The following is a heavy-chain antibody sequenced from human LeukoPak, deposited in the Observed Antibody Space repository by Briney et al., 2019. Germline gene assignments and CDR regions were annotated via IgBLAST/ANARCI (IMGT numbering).Heavy chain of an antibody. D-gene: IGHD6-19*01. V-gene: IGHV1-24*01. J-gene: IGHJ4*02. CDR3: ATGFRIAVAGPNDY. Sequence: ASVKVSCKASGYTFTGYYMHWVRQAPGKGLEWMGGFDPEDGETIYAQKFQGRVTMTEDTSTDTAYMELSSLRSEDTAVYYCATGFRIAVAGPNDYWGQGTLVTVS. CDR1: GYTFTGYY. CDR2: FDPEDGET.